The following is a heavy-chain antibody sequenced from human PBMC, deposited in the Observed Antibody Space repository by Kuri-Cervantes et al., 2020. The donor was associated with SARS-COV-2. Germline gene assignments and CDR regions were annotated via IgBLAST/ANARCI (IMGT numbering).Heavy chain of an antibody. CDR3: ARALDGVVTRYYYYYGMDV. Sequence: GGSLRLSCAASGFTFSSYSMNWVRQAPGKGLEWVSSISSSSSYIYYADSVKGRFTISRDNAKNSLYLQMNSLRAEGTAVYYCARALDGVVTRYYYYYGMDVWGQGTTVTVSS. D-gene: IGHD3-3*01. CDR1: GFTFSSYS. CDR2: ISSSSSYI. V-gene: IGHV3-21*01. J-gene: IGHJ6*02.